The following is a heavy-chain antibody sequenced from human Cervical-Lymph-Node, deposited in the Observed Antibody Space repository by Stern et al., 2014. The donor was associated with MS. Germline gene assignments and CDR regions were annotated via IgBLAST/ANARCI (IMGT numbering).Heavy chain of an antibody. Sequence: VQLVESGPGLVKPSQTLSLTCTVSGGSISSSGYYWSWIRQPADKGLAWIGRIHDSGTTYYNPSLQSRVTISIDTAKNPFSLQLPSGTAADPAVYYCATTRWDLFTWNWFDPWGQGTLVTVSS. J-gene: IGHJ5*02. CDR3: ATTRWDLFTWNWFDP. CDR1: GGSISSSGYY. CDR2: IHDSGTT. V-gene: IGHV4-61*02. D-gene: IGHD1-26*01.